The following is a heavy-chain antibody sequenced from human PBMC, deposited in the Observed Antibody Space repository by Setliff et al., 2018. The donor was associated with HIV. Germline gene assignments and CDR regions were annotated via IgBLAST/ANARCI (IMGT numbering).Heavy chain of an antibody. CDR2: IYYVGWS. D-gene: IGHD3-10*01. V-gene: IGHV4-4*07. Sequence: PSETLSLTCSVSGGSLQGYYWSWIRQPAGKGLQWIGRIYYVGWSKYNPSLEDRVTVSVDTSNNQFSLSLTSVTAADTAVYYCVRSIHGGGSEPFDTWGQGILVTVSS. CDR1: GGSLQGYY. J-gene: IGHJ5*02. CDR3: VRSIHGGGSEPFDT.